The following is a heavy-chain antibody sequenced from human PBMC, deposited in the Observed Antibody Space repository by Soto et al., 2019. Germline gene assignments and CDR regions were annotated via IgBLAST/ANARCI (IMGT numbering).Heavy chain of an antibody. CDR1: GFTFSSYS. CDR3: ARSNELSEWVYSSSWYGG. D-gene: IGHD6-13*01. J-gene: IGHJ4*02. V-gene: IGHV3-21*01. CDR2: ISSSSSYI. Sequence: EVQLVESGGGLVKPGGSLRLSCAASGFTFSSYSMNWVRQAPGKGLEWVSSISSSSSYIYYADSVKGRFTISRDNAKNSLYLQMNSRRAEETAVYDCARSNELSEWVYSSSWYGGWGQGTLVTVCS.